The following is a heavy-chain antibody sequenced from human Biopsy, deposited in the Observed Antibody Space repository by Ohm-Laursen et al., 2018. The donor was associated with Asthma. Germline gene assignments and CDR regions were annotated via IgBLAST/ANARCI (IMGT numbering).Heavy chain of an antibody. V-gene: IGHV3-30*18. CDR2: ILFDGRKI. CDR1: GFNFHNYG. CDR3: AKDRVAGRSYYFDY. D-gene: IGHD6-13*01. Sequence: PRLSCSASGFNFHNYGMNWVRRAPGKGLEWVAQILFDGRKINYPDSVKGRFTISRDNSKNMVYLQMNSLRPEDTAVYYCAKDRVAGRSYYFDYWGQGSLVSVSS. J-gene: IGHJ4*02.